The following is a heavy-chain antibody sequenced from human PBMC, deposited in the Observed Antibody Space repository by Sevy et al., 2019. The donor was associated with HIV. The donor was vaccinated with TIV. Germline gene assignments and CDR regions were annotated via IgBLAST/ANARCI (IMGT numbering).Heavy chain of an antibody. CDR2: ISAYNGNT. D-gene: IGHD6-13*01. CDR1: GYTFTSYG. J-gene: IGHJ4*02. CDR3: ARDSSTFIAAAGNDY. V-gene: IGHV1-18*01. Sequence: ASVKVSCKASGYTFTSYGISWVRQAPGQGLEWMGWISAYNGNTNYAQTLQGRVTMTTDTSTSTAYMELRSLRSDDTAVYYCARDSSTFIAAAGNDYWGQGTLVTVSS.